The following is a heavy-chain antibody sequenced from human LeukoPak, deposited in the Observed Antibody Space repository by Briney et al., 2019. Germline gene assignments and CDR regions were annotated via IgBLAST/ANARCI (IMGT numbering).Heavy chain of an antibody. CDR2: IYHSGST. CDR3: ARTTEGGYTYDYFYYYYMDV. D-gene: IGHD5-18*01. CDR1: GYSISSGYY. V-gene: IGHV4-38-2*02. J-gene: IGHJ6*03. Sequence: PSETLSLTCTVSGYSISSGYYWGWIRQPPGKGLEWIGSIYHSGSTNYNPSLKSRVTILVDKSKNQFSLKLSSVTAADTAVYYCARTTEGGYTYDYFYYYYMDVWGKGTTVTISS.